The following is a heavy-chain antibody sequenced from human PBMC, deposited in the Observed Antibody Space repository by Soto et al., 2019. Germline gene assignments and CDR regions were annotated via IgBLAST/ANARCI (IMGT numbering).Heavy chain of an antibody. Sequence: GSLRLSCAASGFTFSSYAMSWVRQAPGKGLEWVSAISGSGGSTYYADSVKRRFTISRDNSKNTLYLQMNSLRAEDTAVYYCAKTIAARECDYYYYYYMDVWGKGTTVTVSS. V-gene: IGHV3-23*01. D-gene: IGHD6-6*01. J-gene: IGHJ6*03. CDR1: GFTFSSYA. CDR2: ISGSGGST. CDR3: AKTIAARECDYYYYYYMDV.